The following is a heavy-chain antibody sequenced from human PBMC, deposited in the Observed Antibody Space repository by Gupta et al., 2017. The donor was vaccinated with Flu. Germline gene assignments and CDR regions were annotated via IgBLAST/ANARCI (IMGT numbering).Heavy chain of an antibody. CDR3: ARSLGYCGVITGQMSWCDS. V-gene: IGHV4-39*01. D-gene: IGHD2-15*01. Sequence: GWVRQPPGKGLGWIGGISYGGSTYDKPSVKSRGTISVDTAKDQFSLQRNSVTAPETAVYYCARSLGYCGVITGQMSWCDSRGQGTLV. CDR2: ISYGGST. J-gene: IGHJ5*01.